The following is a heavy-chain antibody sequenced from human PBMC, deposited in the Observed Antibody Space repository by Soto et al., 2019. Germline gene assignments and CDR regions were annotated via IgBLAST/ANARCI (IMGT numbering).Heavy chain of an antibody. CDR2: ISSSSSYT. Sequence: GRSLRLSWAASGCTFIDYYVSWISQNPGKGLEWVSYISSSSSYTNYADSVKGRFTISRDNAKNSLYLQMNSLRAEDTAVYYCARGPAAALNYFDYWGQGTLVTVSS. CDR1: GCTFIDYY. V-gene: IGHV3-11*05. CDR3: ARGPAAALNYFDY. D-gene: IGHD2-2*01. J-gene: IGHJ4*02.